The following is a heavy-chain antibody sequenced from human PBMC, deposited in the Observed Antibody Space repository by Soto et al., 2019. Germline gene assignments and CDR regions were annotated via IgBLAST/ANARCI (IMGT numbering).Heavy chain of an antibody. J-gene: IGHJ4*02. CDR1: GFTFSTYG. V-gene: IGHV3-30*18. D-gene: IGHD1-1*01. CDR3: AKSVYNWNDEFFDY. Sequence: GGSLRLSCAASGFTFSTYGMHWVRQAPGKGLEWVAVISYDGVNKYYADSVKGRFTISRDNSKNTLYLQMNSLRAEDTAVYYCAKSVYNWNDEFFDYWGQGNLVTVSS. CDR2: ISYDGVNK.